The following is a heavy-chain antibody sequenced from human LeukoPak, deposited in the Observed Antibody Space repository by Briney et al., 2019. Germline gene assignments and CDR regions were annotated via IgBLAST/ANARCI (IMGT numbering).Heavy chain of an antibody. CDR2: IYYSGST. V-gene: IGHV4-39*01. CDR1: GGSISSSSYY. Sequence: PSETLSLTCTVSGGSISSSSYYWGWIRQPPGKGLEWIGSIYYSGSTYYNPSLKSRVTISVDTSKHQFSLKLSYVTAADTAVYYCAAGIVGVDYWGQGTLVTVSP. J-gene: IGHJ4*02. D-gene: IGHD1-26*01. CDR3: AAGIVGVDY.